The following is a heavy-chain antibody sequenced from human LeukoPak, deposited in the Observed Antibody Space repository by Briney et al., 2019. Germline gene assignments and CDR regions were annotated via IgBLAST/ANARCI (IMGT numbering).Heavy chain of an antibody. CDR1: GFTFSSYD. V-gene: IGHV3-13*01. J-gene: IGHJ3*02. CDR3: ARVGEGATAFDI. Sequence: PGGSLRLSCAASGFTFSSYDMHWVRQATGKGLEWVSAIGTAGDTYYPGSVKGRFTISRENAKNSLYLQMNSLRAGDTAVYYCARVGEGATAFDIWGQGTMVTVSS. CDR2: IGTAGDT. D-gene: IGHD1-26*01.